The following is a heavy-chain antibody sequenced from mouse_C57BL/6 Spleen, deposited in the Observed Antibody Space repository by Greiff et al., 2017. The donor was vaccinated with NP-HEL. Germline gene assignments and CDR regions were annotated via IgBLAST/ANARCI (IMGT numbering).Heavy chain of an antibody. CDR2: INPGSGGT. Sequence: QVQLQQSGAELVRPGTSVKVSCKASGYAFTNYLIEWVKQRPGQGLEWIGVINPGSGGTNYNEKFKGKATLTADKSSSTAYMQLSSLTSEDSAVYFCARRGRYAMDYWGQGTSVTVSS. V-gene: IGHV1-54*01. CDR3: ARRGRYAMDY. CDR1: GYAFTNYL. J-gene: IGHJ4*01.